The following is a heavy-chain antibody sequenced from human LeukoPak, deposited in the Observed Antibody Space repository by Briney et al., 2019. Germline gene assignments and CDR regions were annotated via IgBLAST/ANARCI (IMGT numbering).Heavy chain of an antibody. V-gene: IGHV3-20*04. Sequence: GGSLRLSCAASGFTFDDYGMSWVRQAPGKGLEWVSGINWNGGSAGYADSVKGRFTISRDNAKNSLYLQMNSLRAEDTALYYCARPGGRGYSYGYGFDYWGQGTLVTVSS. CDR1: GFTFDDYG. CDR3: ARPGGRGYSYGYGFDY. J-gene: IGHJ4*02. D-gene: IGHD5-18*01. CDR2: INWNGGSA.